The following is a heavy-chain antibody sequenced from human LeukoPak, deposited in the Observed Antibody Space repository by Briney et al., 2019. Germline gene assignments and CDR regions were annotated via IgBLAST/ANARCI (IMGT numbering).Heavy chain of an antibody. CDR3: ARVGYYDSSGYDY. Sequence: PSETLSLTCAVYGGSFSGYYWSWIRQPPGKGLEWIGEINHSGSTNYNPSLKSRVTISVDTSKNQFSLKLSSVTAADTVVYYCARVGYYDSSGYDYWGQGTLVTVSS. V-gene: IGHV4-34*01. D-gene: IGHD3-22*01. CDR1: GGSFSGYY. J-gene: IGHJ4*02. CDR2: INHSGST.